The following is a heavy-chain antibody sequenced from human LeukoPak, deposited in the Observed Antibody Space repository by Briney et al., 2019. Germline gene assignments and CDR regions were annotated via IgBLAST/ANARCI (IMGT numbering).Heavy chain of an antibody. V-gene: IGHV4-61*01. CDR1: GGFVSSGSYY. CDR2: IYYSGST. D-gene: IGHD3-22*01. CDR3: ARTYYYDSSGYYFEWFDP. J-gene: IGHJ5*02. Sequence: SETLSLTCTVSGGFVSSGSYYWSWIRQPPGKGLEWIGYIYYSGSTNYNPSLKSRVTISVDTSKNQFSLKLSSVTAADTAVYYCARTYYYDSSGYYFEWFDPWGQGTLVTVSS.